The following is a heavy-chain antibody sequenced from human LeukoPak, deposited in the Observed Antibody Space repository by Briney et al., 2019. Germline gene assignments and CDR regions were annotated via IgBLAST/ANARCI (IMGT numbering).Heavy chain of an antibody. J-gene: IGHJ4*02. V-gene: IGHV3-21*01. CDR1: GFTFSSYS. D-gene: IGHD2-15*01. Sequence: PGGSLRLSCAASGFTFSSYSMNWVRQASGKGLEWVSSISSSSSYIYYADSVKGRFTISRDNAKNSLYLQMNSLRAEDTAVYYCAREPVAAFDYWGQGTLVTVSS. CDR3: AREPVAAFDY. CDR2: ISSSSSYI.